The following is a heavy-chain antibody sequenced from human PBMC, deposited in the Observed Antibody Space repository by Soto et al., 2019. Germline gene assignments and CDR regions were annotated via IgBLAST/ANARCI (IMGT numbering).Heavy chain of an antibody. CDR1: GGSISSYY. J-gene: IGHJ3*02. V-gene: IGHV4-59*08. Sequence: SETLSLTCTVSGGSISSYYWSWIRQPPGKGLEWIGDIYHSGSTNYNPSLKSRVTISVDTSKNQFSLKLSSVTAADTAVYYCARRYGLSAFDIWGQGTMVTVS. CDR2: IYHSGST. CDR3: ARRYGLSAFDI. D-gene: IGHD3-10*01.